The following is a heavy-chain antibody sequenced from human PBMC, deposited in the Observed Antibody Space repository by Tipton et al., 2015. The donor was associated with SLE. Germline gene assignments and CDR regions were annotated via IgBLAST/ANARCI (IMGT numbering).Heavy chain of an antibody. CDR2: TNYNAGRT. CDR1: GFTFETYG. D-gene: IGHD3-3*01. V-gene: IGHV3-20*04. CDR3: ARGGYDFLTLDT. Sequence: PLRLSCEASGFTFETYGMNWVRQAPGKGLEWVSFTNYNAGRTGYSDSVKGRFTISRDNAKNSLYLHMTSLRADDTALYYCARGGYDFLTLDTWGLGTMVIVSS. J-gene: IGHJ3*02.